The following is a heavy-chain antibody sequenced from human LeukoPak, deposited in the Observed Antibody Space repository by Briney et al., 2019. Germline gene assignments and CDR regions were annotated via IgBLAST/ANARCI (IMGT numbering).Heavy chain of an antibody. CDR1: GGSISSSSYY. V-gene: IGHV4-39*01. J-gene: IGHJ5*02. D-gene: IGHD6-19*01. Sequence: PSETLSLTCTVSGGSISSSSYYWGWIRRPPGKGLEWIGSIYYSGSTYYNPSLKSRVTISVDTSKNQFSLKLSSVTAADTAVYYCARASAVAYVFDPWGQGTLVTVSS. CDR3: ARASAVAYVFDP. CDR2: IYYSGST.